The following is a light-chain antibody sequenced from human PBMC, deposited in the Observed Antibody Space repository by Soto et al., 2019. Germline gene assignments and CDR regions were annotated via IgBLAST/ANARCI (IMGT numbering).Light chain of an antibody. CDR2: DAS. CDR1: QPINTY. V-gene: IGKV3-11*01. Sequence: ETLLTQSPATLSLTPGESATLSCRASQPINTYLAWYQQKSGQSPRLVIYDASTRATDIPARFSASGFGTDFTLTICSLEPGDFGINNCHHRSNWPPEDTLGQGTKLEIQ. J-gene: IGKJ2*01. CDR3: HHRSNWPPEDT.